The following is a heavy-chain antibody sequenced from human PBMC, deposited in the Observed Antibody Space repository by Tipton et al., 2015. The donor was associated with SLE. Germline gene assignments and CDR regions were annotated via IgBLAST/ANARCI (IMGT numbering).Heavy chain of an antibody. V-gene: IGHV4-61*02. CDR2: IFTSRTT. Sequence: TLSLTCSVSGASISSDVYYWSWIRQLPGKGLEWIGRIFTSRTTNYNPSLKSRVTMSVDTSKNQFSLKLNSVTAADTAVYYCARPGEAYSWDAFDIWGQGTMVTVSS. CDR3: ARPGEAYSWDAFDI. CDR1: GASISSDVYY. J-gene: IGHJ3*02. D-gene: IGHD2-21*01.